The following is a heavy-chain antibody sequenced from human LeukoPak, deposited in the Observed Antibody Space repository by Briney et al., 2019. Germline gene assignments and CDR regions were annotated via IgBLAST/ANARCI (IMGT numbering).Heavy chain of an antibody. CDR2: ISGSGGST. V-gene: IGHV3-23*01. J-gene: IGHJ4*02. Sequence: GGSLRLSCAASGFTFSSYAMSWVRQAPGKGLEWVSAISGSGGSTYYADSVKGRFTISRDNSKNTLYLQMNSLRAEDTAVYYCAKDLYDTAMVALYADYWGQGTLVTVSS. CDR1: GFTFSSYA. D-gene: IGHD5-18*01. CDR3: AKDLYDTAMVALYADY.